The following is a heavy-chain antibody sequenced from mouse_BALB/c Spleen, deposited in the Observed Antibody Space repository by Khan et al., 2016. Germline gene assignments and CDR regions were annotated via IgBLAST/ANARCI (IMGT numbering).Heavy chain of an antibody. V-gene: IGHV1-77*01. CDR2: IYPGSGST. J-gene: IGHJ2*01. CDR3: ARGRAMITTPFGY. Sequence: VQLKESGPELVKPGASVKMSCKASGYTFTDYVISWVKQRTGQGLEWIGEIYPGSGSTYYNEKFKGKATLTADKSSNTAYMQLSSLTSEDSAVYFCARGRAMITTPFGYWGQGTTLTVSS. D-gene: IGHD2-4*01. CDR1: GYTFTDYV.